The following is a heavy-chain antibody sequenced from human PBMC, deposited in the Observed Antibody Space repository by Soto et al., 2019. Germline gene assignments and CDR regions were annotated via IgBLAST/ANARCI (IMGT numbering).Heavy chain of an antibody. D-gene: IGHD2-2*01. CDR3: ARAGRYCSSTSCSYNGFDP. Sequence: QVQLVQSGAEVKKPGSSVKVSCKASGGTFSSYAISWVRQAPGQGLEWMGGIIPIFGTANYAQKFEGRVTITADESTSTAYMEMSSLRSEDTAVYYCARAGRYCSSTSCSYNGFDPWGQGTLVTVSS. CDR1: GGTFSSYA. J-gene: IGHJ5*02. V-gene: IGHV1-69*01. CDR2: IIPIFGTA.